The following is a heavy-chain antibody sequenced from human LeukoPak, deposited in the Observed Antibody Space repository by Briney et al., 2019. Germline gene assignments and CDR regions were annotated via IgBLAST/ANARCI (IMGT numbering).Heavy chain of an antibody. D-gene: IGHD1-26*01. V-gene: IGHV3-74*01. CDR3: ARAFGGSYYYFDY. Sequence: QCGGSLRLSCAASGFTFSSYWMHWVHQAAGKVLVWVSRINTDGSSTSYADSVKGRFTISRDNAKNTLYLQMNSLRAEYTAVYYCARAFGGSYYYFDYWGQGTLVSVSS. CDR1: GFTFSSYW. CDR2: INTDGSST. J-gene: IGHJ4*02.